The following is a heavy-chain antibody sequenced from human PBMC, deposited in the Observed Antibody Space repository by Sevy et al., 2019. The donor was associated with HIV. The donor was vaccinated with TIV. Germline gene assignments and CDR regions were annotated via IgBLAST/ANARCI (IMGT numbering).Heavy chain of an antibody. V-gene: IGHV3-9*01. D-gene: IGHD6-19*01. J-gene: IGHJ1*01. CDR3: AKDGLEGLQH. Sequence: GGSLRLSCAASGFTFDDYAMHWVRQAPGKGLEWVSGISWNSGSIGYADSVKGRFTISRDNAKNSLYLQMNSLRAEDTALHYCAKDGLEGLQHWGQGTLVTVSS. CDR2: ISWNSGSI. CDR1: GFTFDDYA.